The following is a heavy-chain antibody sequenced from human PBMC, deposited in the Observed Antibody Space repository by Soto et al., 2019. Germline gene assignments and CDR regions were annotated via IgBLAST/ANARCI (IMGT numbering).Heavy chain of an antibody. CDR3: ARLPYTWNYYFDY. D-gene: IGHD1-7*01. CDR1: GGSTGSTSHY. Sequence: SETLSLTCTVSGGSTGSTSHYWGWVRQPPGKGLEWIGSIYSSGNTYYNPSLKSRVTISVDTSKNQFSLKLSSVTAADTAVYYCARLPYTWNYYFDYWGRGTLVTVSS. CDR2: IYSSGNT. J-gene: IGHJ4*02. V-gene: IGHV4-39*01.